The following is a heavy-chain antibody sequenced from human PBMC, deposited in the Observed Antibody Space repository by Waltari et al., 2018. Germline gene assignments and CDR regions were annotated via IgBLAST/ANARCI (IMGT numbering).Heavy chain of an antibody. Sequence: VQLKDSAPGLVKSSAQLSLPSTASSGSITSYSCNWIRQPAGKGLEWIGRIYPSGSTIYNPSLMSRVTVSVDTSKNQISLKLSSVTAADTAVYFCASDDDYCSGTTCHRQDYWGQGTRVTVSS. V-gene: IGHV4-4*07. J-gene: IGHJ4*02. CDR2: IYPSGST. CDR1: SGSITSYS. D-gene: IGHD2-15*01. CDR3: ASDDDYCSGTTCHRQDY.